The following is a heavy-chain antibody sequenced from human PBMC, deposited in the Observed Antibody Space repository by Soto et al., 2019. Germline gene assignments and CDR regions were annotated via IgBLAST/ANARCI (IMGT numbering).Heavy chain of an antibody. Sequence: GGSLRLSCAASGFTFSSYAMSWVRQAPGKGLEWVSAISGSGGSTYYADSVKGRFTISRENSKNTLYLQMNSLRAEDTAVYYCAKAGGRRQQLVGGGYYYYYMDVWGKGTTVTVSS. V-gene: IGHV3-23*01. D-gene: IGHD6-13*01. CDR3: AKAGGRRQQLVGGGYYYYYMDV. CDR2: ISGSGGST. J-gene: IGHJ6*03. CDR1: GFTFSSYA.